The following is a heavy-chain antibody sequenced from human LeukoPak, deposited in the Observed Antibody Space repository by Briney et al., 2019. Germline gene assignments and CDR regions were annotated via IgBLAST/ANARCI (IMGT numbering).Heavy chain of an antibody. J-gene: IGHJ5*02. CDR3: ARENSYGPNWFDP. CDR1: GYTFTGYY. D-gene: IGHD5-18*01. V-gene: IGHV1-2*02. CDR2: INPNSGGT. Sequence: GASVKVSCKASGYTFTGYYMHWVRQAPGQGLEWIGWINPNSGGTNYAQKFQGRVTMTRDTSISTAYMELSRLRSDDTAVYYCARENSYGPNWFDPWGQGTLVTVSS.